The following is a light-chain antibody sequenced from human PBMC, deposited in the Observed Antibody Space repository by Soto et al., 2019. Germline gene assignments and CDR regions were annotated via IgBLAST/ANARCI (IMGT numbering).Light chain of an antibody. CDR3: QQDYNLPRT. J-gene: IGKJ1*01. CDR1: QSVSND. V-gene: IGKV3-15*01. Sequence: EIVMSQSPATLSVTTGERATLFCRASQSVSNDVAWYQQRPGQAPRLLIYGAFPRAGGIPPRFSGSGSGTDFTLTISSLQPEDFAVYYCQQDYNLPRTFGQGTKVDIK. CDR2: GAF.